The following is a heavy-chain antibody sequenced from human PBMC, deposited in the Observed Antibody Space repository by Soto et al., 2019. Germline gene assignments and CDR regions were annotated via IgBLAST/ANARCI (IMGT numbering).Heavy chain of an antibody. CDR2: IYATGTT. Sequence: SETLSLTCTVSGASISGFYWSWIRKSAGKGLEWIGRIYATGTTDYNPSLKSRVMMSVDTSKKQFSLKSRSVTAADTAVYYCVRDGTKTLRDWFDPWGQGISVTVPS. CDR1: GASISGFY. D-gene: IGHD1-1*01. V-gene: IGHV4-4*07. J-gene: IGHJ5*02. CDR3: VRDGTKTLRDWFDP.